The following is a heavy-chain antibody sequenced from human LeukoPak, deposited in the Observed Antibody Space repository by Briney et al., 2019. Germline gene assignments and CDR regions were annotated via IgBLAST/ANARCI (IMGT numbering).Heavy chain of an antibody. CDR3: ARPNSPDYYDSSGYYPQPIDY. D-gene: IGHD3-22*01. CDR2: ISYDESNK. CDR1: GFTFSIYA. V-gene: IGHV3-30-3*01. Sequence: GMSLRLSCAASGFTFSIYAIHWVRQAPGKGLEWVTFISYDESNKYYADSVKGRSTISRDNSKNTLYLQMNSLRAEDTAVYYCARPNSPDYYDSSGYYPQPIDYWGQGTLVTVSS. J-gene: IGHJ4*02.